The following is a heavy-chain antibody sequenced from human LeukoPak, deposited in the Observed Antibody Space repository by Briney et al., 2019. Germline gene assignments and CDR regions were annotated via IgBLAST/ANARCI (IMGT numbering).Heavy chain of an antibody. CDR2: IRYDGNTK. V-gene: IGHV3-30*02. D-gene: IGHD1-14*01. CDR3: AKPTSLKDANYGPTGTNY. CDR1: GFNFSAYG. Sequence: PGGSLRLSCAASGFNFSAYGVHWVRQAPGKGPEWVAFIRYDGNTKYYADSVKGRFTISRDNSKNTLDLQMISLRVEDTAVYYCAKPTSLKDANYGPTGTNYWGQGILVTVSS. J-gene: IGHJ4*02.